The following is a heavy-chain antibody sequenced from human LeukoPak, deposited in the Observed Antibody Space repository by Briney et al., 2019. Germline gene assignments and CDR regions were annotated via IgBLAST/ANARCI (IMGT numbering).Heavy chain of an antibody. V-gene: IGHV1-2*02. CDR3: AREGPDCGGDCSTEYFQH. CDR1: GYTFTGYY. D-gene: IGHD2-21*01. CDR2: INPNSGGT. J-gene: IGHJ1*01. Sequence: VASVKVSCKASGYTFTGYYMHWVRQAPGQGLEWMGWINPNSGGTNYAQKFQGRVTMTRDTSISTAYMELSRLRSDDTAAYYCAREGPDCGGDCSTEYFQHWGQGTLVTVSS.